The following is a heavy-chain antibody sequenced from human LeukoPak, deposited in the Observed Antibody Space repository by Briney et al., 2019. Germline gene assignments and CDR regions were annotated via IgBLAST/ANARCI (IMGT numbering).Heavy chain of an antibody. Sequence: ASVKVSCKASGDTFTSYGISWVRQAPGQGLECMGWISAYNGNTSYAQKLQGRVTMTTDTSTSTAYMELRSLRSDDTAVYYCARQYYDQLGWFDPWGQGTLVTVSS. CDR1: GDTFTSYG. D-gene: IGHD3-22*01. J-gene: IGHJ5*02. CDR2: ISAYNGNT. V-gene: IGHV1-18*01. CDR3: ARQYYDQLGWFDP.